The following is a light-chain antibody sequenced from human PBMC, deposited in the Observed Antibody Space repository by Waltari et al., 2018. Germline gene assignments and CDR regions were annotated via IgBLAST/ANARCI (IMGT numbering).Light chain of an antibody. J-gene: IGLJ2*01. CDR1: SSDVGGYNY. CDR3: SSYTSSSTLV. CDR2: EVS. V-gene: IGLV2-14*01. Sequence: QSALPQPASVSGSPGQSIPISCTGTSSDVGGYNYASWYQQHPGKAPKLMIYEVSNRPSGVSNRFSGSKSGNTASLTISGLQAEDEADYYCSSYTSSSTLVFSGGTKLTVL.